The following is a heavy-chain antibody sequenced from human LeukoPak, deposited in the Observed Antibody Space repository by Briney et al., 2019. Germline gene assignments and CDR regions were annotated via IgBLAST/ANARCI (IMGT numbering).Heavy chain of an antibody. V-gene: IGHV3-30*02. CDR2: IRSDGSDK. Sequence: PGGPLRLSCAASGFIFSTYGMHWVRQAPCKGLEWVAFIRSDGSDKSYAGSVQDRFIISRDNSKNTLYLQMNNLRAEDTAIYYCGKHDSSSDYWGQGALVTVSS. CDR3: GKHDSSSDY. CDR1: GFIFSTYG. D-gene: IGHD3-22*01. J-gene: IGHJ4*02.